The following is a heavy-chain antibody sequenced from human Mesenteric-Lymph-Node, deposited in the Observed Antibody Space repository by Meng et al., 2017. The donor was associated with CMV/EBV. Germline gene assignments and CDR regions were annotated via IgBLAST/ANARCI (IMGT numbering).Heavy chain of an antibody. CDR2: ISWNSGSI. CDR1: GFTFSSYA. D-gene: IGHD3-10*01. V-gene: IGHV3-9*01. CDR3: AKSLRGSYYYYYYGMDV. J-gene: IGHJ6*02. Sequence: LKISCAASGFTFSSYAMSWVRQAPGKGLEWVSGISWNSGSIGYADSVKGRFTISRDNAKNSLYLQMNSLRAEDTALYYCAKSLRGSYYYYYYGMDVWGQGTTVTVSS.